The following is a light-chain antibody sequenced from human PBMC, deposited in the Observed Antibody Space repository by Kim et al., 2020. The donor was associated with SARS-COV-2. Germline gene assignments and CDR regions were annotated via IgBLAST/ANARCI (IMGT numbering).Light chain of an antibody. CDR1: ESVSSK. J-gene: IGKJ2*02. CDR2: GAS. V-gene: IGKV3-15*01. CDR3: QQYNNWARWT. Sequence: PAEDRATLSCRASESVSSKSVAYHQKRSLCPRLLIYGASIRANGIPARFSGSGSGTEYTLTFNSLQSEEFAAYYCQQYNNWARWTFGQGTKLET.